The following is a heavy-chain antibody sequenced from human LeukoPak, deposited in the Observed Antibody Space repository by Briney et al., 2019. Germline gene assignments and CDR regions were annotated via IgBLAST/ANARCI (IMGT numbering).Heavy chain of an antibody. CDR2: IYHSGST. CDR3: ARHGKDILVAYFDY. Sequence: SETLSLTCAVSGYSISSGYYWGWIRQPPGKGLEWIGSIYHSGSTYYNPSLKSRVTTSVDTSKNQFSLKLSSVAAADTAVYYCARHGKDILVAYFDYWGQGTLVTASS. J-gene: IGHJ4*02. D-gene: IGHD2-2*01. V-gene: IGHV4-38-2*01. CDR1: GYSISSGYY.